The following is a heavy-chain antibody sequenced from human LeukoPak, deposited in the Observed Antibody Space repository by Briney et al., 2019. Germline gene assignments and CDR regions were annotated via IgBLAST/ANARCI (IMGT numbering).Heavy chain of an antibody. J-gene: IGHJ4*02. V-gene: IGHV3-23*01. CDR2: ISDSGGNT. CDR3: ARKQAISYAPLDY. Sequence: GGSLRLSCAPSGFTFSSYAMSWVRQAPGKGLEWVSTISDSGGNTFYADSVKGRFTISRDSSENTLYLQMNSLRAEDTAVYYCARKQAISYAPLDYWGQGTLVTVSS. CDR1: GFTFSSYA. D-gene: IGHD3-16*01.